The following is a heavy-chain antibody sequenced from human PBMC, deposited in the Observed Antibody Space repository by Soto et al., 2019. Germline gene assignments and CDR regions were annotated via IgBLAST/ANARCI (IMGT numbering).Heavy chain of an antibody. Sequence: PGESLKISCNGSGYSFTSYWISWVRQMPGKGLEWMGRIDPSDSYTNYSPSFQGHVTISADKSISTAYLQWSSLKASDTAMYYCARGAGISPSHYYYGMDVWGQGTTVTVSS. CDR3: ARGAGISPSHYYYGMDV. CDR2: IDPSDSYT. CDR1: GYSFTSYW. D-gene: IGHD6-19*01. V-gene: IGHV5-10-1*01. J-gene: IGHJ6*02.